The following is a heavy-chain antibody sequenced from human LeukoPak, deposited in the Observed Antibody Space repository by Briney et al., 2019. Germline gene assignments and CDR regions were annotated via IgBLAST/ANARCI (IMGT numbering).Heavy chain of an antibody. V-gene: IGHV3-21*01. CDR1: GFTFSSYS. CDR3: ARRKRIYGSGSYYYYYYMDV. Sequence: GGSLRLSCAASGFTFSSYSMNWVRQAPGKGLEWVSSISSSSSYIYYADSVKGRFTISRDNAKNSLYLQMNSLRAEDTAVYYCARRKRIYGSGSYYYYYYMDVWGKGTTVTVSS. J-gene: IGHJ6*03. CDR2: ISSSSSYI. D-gene: IGHD3-10*01.